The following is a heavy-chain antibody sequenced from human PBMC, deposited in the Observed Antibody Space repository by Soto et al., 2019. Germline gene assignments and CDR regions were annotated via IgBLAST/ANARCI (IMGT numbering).Heavy chain of an antibody. CDR1: GFTFSSYA. CDR3: ARQTFDSSGYFTWGYFDY. D-gene: IGHD3-22*01. Sequence: QVQLVESGGGVVQPGRSLRLSCAASGFTFSSYAMHWVRQAPGKGLEWVAVISYDGSKKYYADSVKGRFTISRDNSKNTLYLQMNSLRAEDTAVYYCARQTFDSSGYFTWGYFDYWGQGTLVTVSS. J-gene: IGHJ4*02. V-gene: IGHV3-30-3*01. CDR2: ISYDGSKK.